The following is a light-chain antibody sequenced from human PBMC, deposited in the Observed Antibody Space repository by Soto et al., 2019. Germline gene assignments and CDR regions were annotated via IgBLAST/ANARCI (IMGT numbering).Light chain of an antibody. Sequence: EIVLTQSPGTLSLSPGERDTLSCRASQSVTSPFLAWYQQKPGQPPRLLIYSTSGRATGIPDRFSGSGSGTDFTLTISSLEPEDSAVYYCQQYGSSPRTFGQGTKVEV. CDR3: QQYGSSPRT. CDR1: QSVTSPF. CDR2: STS. J-gene: IGKJ1*01. V-gene: IGKV3-20*01.